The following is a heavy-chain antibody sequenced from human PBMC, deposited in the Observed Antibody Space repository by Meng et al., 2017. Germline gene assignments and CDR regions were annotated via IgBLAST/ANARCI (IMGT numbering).Heavy chain of an antibody. CDR2: IYSGGST. V-gene: IGHV3-53*02. CDR1: GFSVTTSY. Sequence: EVQRARTGGGLIQPGGSLRLSCTASGFSVTTSYMSWVRQAPGKGLEWVSVIYSGGSTYYADSVKGRFSISRDNSKNTLYLQMNSLRAEDTAVYFCARDSSSGWYHNYWGQGTLVTVSS. J-gene: IGHJ4*02. CDR3: ARDSSSGWYHNY. D-gene: IGHD6-19*01.